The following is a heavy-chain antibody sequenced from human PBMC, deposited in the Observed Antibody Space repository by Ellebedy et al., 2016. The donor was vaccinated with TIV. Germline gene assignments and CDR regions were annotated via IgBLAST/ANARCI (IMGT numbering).Heavy chain of an antibody. Sequence: GGSLRLSXAASGFTFSSHWMNWVRQAPGKGLEWVANIKQDGSEEYYVESVKGRFTISRDNAKNTLYLQMNSLRAEDTAVYYCARDGGGVGLRFPYWGQGTLVTVSS. V-gene: IGHV3-7*03. CDR1: GFTFSSHW. J-gene: IGHJ4*02. D-gene: IGHD5-12*01. CDR3: ARDGGGVGLRFPY. CDR2: IKQDGSEE.